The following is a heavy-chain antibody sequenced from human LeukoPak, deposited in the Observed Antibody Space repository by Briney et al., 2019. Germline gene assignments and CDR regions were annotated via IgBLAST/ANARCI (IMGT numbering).Heavy chain of an antibody. Sequence: GGSLRLSCAASGFTFSDYYMSWIRQAPGKGLEWVSYISSSGSTIYYADSVKGRFAISRDNAKNSLYLQMNSLRAEDTAVYYCARVGGYSSSWYGGYYYYGMDVWGQGTTVTVSS. J-gene: IGHJ6*02. V-gene: IGHV3-11*01. CDR3: ARVGGYSSSWYGGYYYYGMDV. D-gene: IGHD6-13*01. CDR1: GFTFSDYY. CDR2: ISSSGSTI.